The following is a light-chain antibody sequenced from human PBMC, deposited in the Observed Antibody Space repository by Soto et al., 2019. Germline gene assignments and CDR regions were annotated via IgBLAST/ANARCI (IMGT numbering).Light chain of an antibody. CDR2: GNS. CDR1: SSNIGAGYD. CDR3: KSYDSSLSGSVV. J-gene: IGLJ2*01. Sequence: QTVVTQPPSVSGAPGQRVAISCTGSSSNIGAGYDVHWYQQLPGTAPKLLIYGNSDRPSGVPDRFSGSKSGTSASLAITGLQAEDEADYYCKSYDSSLSGSVVFGGGTKLT. V-gene: IGLV1-40*01.